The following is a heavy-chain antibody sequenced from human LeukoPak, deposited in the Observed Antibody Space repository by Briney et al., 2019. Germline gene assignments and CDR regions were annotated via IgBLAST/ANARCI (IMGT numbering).Heavy chain of an antibody. CDR3: ARGYCSGGSCYRLDY. D-gene: IGHD2-15*01. Sequence: GASVKVSCKASGYTFTIYDINWVRQAPGQGLEWMGWISVYNGNTDYAQKLQGRVTMTTDTSTSTAYMELRTLRSDDTAVYYCARGYCSGGSCYRLDYWGQGTLVTVSS. J-gene: IGHJ4*02. CDR2: ISVYNGNT. V-gene: IGHV1-18*01. CDR1: GYTFTIYD.